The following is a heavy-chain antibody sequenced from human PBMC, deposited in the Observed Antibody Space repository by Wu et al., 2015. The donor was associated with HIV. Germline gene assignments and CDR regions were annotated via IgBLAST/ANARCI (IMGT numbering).Heavy chain of an antibody. CDR3: SKRDYCRDDDCDIWEFHD. J-gene: IGHJ1*01. D-gene: IGHD2-15*01. Sequence: QLVQSGAEVKKPGASMKLSCQVFGYPFTVHYIHWMRQAPGQGLEWMGLIKPNNGDTNYAQKFQGRVTMTTDTAINTGYMELTRLTFDDTATYYCSKRDYCRDDDCDIWEFHDWGQGTLIIVST. CDR2: IKPNNGDT. CDR1: GYPFTVHY. V-gene: IGHV1-2*02.